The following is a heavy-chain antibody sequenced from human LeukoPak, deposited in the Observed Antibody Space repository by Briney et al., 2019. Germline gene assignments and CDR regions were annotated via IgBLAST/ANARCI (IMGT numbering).Heavy chain of an antibody. V-gene: IGHV3-30*18. CDR1: GFXFSSYG. CDR3: AKVAATLFGFFDY. J-gene: IGHJ4*02. D-gene: IGHD3-10*02. CDR2: ISNDGSDK. Sequence: GGSLRLSCAASGFXFSSYGIHWVRQAPGKGLEWVAVISNDGSDKYYADSVKGRFTISRDNSKNTLYLQMNSLRAEDTAVYYCAKVAATLFGFFDYWGQGTLVTVSS.